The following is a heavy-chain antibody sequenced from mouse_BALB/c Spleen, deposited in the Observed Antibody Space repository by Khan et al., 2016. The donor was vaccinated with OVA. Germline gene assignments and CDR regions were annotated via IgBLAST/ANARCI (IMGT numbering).Heavy chain of an antibody. CDR1: GFNIQDYY. V-gene: IGHV14-1*02. Sequence: VQLQQSGAELVRPGALVKLSCKASGFNIQDYYMHWVKQRPEQGLEWIGWIDLEYGNNIYDPKFLGKASITEDTSSNTAYLQLSSLQPEDSAVYYCATSGYFAWFAYWGLGTLVTVSA. J-gene: IGHJ3*01. CDR2: IDLEYGNN. CDR3: ATSGYFAWFAY.